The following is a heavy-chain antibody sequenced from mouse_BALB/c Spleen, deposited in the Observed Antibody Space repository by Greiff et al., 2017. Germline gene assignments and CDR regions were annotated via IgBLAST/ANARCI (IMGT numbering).Heavy chain of an antibody. CDR3: GRSLYGCDFAY. V-gene: IGHV3-8*02. Sequence: VQLQQSGPSLVKPSQTLSLTCSVTGDSITSGYWYWIRKFPGNKLEYMGYISYSGSTNYNPPLKSRISTIRDTSKNQYYLQLNSVTTEDTATYYCGRSLYGCDFAYWGQGTLVTVSA. CDR1: GDSITSGY. CDR2: ISYSGST. J-gene: IGHJ3*01. D-gene: IGHD2-2*01.